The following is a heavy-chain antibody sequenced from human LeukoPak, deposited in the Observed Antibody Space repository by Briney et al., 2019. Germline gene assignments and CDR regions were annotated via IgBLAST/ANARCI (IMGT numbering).Heavy chain of an antibody. CDR2: VSESSSSK. CDR3: ARDGGGPDAFDI. CDR1: GLTFSSYS. J-gene: IGHJ3*02. V-gene: IGHV3-48*01. Sequence: GGSLRLSCAVSGLTFSSYSMNWVRQAPGKGLEWVSHVSESSSSKHYADSVRGRFTVSRDNAKNSLYLQMNSLRAEDTAAYYCARDGGGPDAFDIWGQGTMVTVSS.